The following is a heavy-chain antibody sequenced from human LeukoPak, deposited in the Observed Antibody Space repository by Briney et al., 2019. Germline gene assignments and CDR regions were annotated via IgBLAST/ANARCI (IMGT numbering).Heavy chain of an antibody. CDR3: ARARVVVTATPSGY. Sequence: VSVKVSCKASGYTFINYYMHWVRQAPGQGLEWMGIINPSGASTSYAQKFQGRVTMTRDTSTSTVYMELSSLRSEDTAVYYCARARVVVTATPSGYWGQGTLVTVSS. V-gene: IGHV1-46*01. CDR1: GYTFINYY. CDR2: INPSGAST. D-gene: IGHD2-21*02. J-gene: IGHJ4*02.